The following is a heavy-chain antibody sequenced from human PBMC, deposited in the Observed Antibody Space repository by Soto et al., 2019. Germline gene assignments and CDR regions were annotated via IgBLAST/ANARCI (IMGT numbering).Heavy chain of an antibody. CDR3: ASATVVAATFAF. D-gene: IGHD1-1*01. V-gene: IGHV3-21*01. CDR2: ISSGSSNI. CDR1: GFAFRSYN. J-gene: IGHJ4*02. Sequence: EVQLVESGGGLVKPGGSLTLSCAASGFAFRSYNMNWVRQAPGKGLEWVASISSGSSNIYYADSVKGRFTISRDNAKNSRFLQTNCLRDEASAVYYCASATVVAATFAFWGQGTLVTVSS.